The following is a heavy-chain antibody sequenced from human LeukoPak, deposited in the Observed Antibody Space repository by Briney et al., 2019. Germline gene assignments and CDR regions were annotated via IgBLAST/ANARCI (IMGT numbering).Heavy chain of an antibody. J-gene: IGHJ5*02. CDR2: INQDGSEG. V-gene: IGHV3-7*05. CDR1: GFMFSSYY. CDR3: ARGGQRRCDR. Sequence: GSLRLSCAASGFMFSSYYMSWVRQAPGKGLEWVAKINQDGSEGYYVDSVKGRFTISRDNAKSSLYLQMNSLRGEDTALYYCARGGQRRCDRWGQGTLVTVSS.